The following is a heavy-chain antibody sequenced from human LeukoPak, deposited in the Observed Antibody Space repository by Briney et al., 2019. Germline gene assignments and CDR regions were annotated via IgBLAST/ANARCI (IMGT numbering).Heavy chain of an antibody. J-gene: IGHJ3*02. Sequence: GGSLRLSCAASGFTFSSYSMNWVRQAPGKGLEWVSSISSSSSYIYYADSVKGRFTISRDNAKNSLYLQMNSLRAEDTAVYYCARALEDCAFDIWGQGTMVTVSS. CDR3: ARALEDCAFDI. V-gene: IGHV3-21*01. D-gene: IGHD2-21*02. CDR2: ISSSSSYI. CDR1: GFTFSSYS.